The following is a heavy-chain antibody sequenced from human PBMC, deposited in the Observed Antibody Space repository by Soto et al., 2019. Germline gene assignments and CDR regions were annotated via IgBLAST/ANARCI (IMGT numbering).Heavy chain of an antibody. CDR1: GGSISSSSYY. J-gene: IGHJ4*02. D-gene: IGHD2-2*01. CDR3: ARPRYCISTSCSVYSSRGHYFDY. V-gene: IGHV4-39*01. CDR2: IYYSGST. Sequence: QLQLQESGPGLVKPSETLSLTCTVSGGSISSSSYYWGWIRQPPGKGLEWIGSIYYSGSTYYNPSLKSRVTISVDTSKNQFSLKLSSVTAADTAVYYCARPRYCISTSCSVYSSRGHYFDYWGQGTLVTVSS.